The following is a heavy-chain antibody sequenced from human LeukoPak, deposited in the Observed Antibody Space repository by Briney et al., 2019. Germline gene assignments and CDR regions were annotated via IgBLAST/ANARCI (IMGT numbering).Heavy chain of an antibody. D-gene: IGHD6-13*01. CDR2: ISGSGGST. Sequence: GGSLRLSSAASGFTFSSYAMSWVRQAPGKGLEWVSAISGSGGSTYYADSVKGRFTISRDNSKNTLYLQMNSLRAEDTAVYYCAKDLRRRRLYSSSWYPYYFDYWGQGTLVTVSS. CDR1: GFTFSSYA. CDR3: AKDLRRRRLYSSSWYPYYFDY. V-gene: IGHV3-23*01. J-gene: IGHJ4*02.